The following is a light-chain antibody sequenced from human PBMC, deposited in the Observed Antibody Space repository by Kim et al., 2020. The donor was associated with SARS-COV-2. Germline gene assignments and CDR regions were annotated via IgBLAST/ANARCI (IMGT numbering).Light chain of an antibody. CDR2: GTS. CDR1: QSVSSN. J-gene: IGKJ1*01. Sequence: VSPGESATLSCRASQSVSSNLAWYQQKPGQAPRLLIYGTSTRATGIPARFSGSGSGTEFTLTISSLQSEDFAVYYCQQYNKWPPTFGQGTKVDIK. CDR3: QQYNKWPPT. V-gene: IGKV3-15*01.